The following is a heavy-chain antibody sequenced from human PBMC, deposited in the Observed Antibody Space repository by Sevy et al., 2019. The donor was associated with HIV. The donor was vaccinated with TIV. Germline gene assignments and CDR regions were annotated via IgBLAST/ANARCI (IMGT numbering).Heavy chain of an antibody. J-gene: IGHJ5*02. CDR1: GFTFSSYG. V-gene: IGHV3-30*18. D-gene: IGHD3-10*01. Sequence: GGSLRLSCAASGFTFSSYGMHWVRQAPGKGLEWVAVISYDGSNKYYADSVKGRFTISRDNSKNTLYLQMNSLRAEDTAVYYCAKASSGNGWFDPWGQGTLVTVSS. CDR2: ISYDGSNK. CDR3: AKASSGNGWFDP.